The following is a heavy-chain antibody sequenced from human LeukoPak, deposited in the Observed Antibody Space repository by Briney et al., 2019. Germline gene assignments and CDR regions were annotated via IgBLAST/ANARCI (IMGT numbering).Heavy chain of an antibody. CDR3: ARERSGSQE. D-gene: IGHD1-26*01. Sequence: SETLSLTCAVYGGSFSSYYWGWIRQPPGKGLEWIGSIYYSGSTYYNPSLKSRVTISVDTSKNQFSLKLSSVTAADTAVYYCARERSGSQEWGQGTLVTVSS. CDR2: IYYSGST. J-gene: IGHJ4*02. CDR1: GGSFSSYY. V-gene: IGHV4-39*07.